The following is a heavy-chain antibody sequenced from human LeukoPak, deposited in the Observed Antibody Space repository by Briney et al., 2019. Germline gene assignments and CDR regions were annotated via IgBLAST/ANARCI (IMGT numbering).Heavy chain of an antibody. CDR3: ARGGVMVAGTPYYYYGLDV. Sequence: SQTLSLTCAISGDSVSSNSAAWNWIRQSPSRGLEWLGRTYYRSKWYNDYAVSVKSRITINPDTSKNQFSLQLNSVTPEDTAVYYCARGGVMVAGTPYYYYGLDVWGQGTTVTVSS. D-gene: IGHD2-8*01. J-gene: IGHJ6*02. V-gene: IGHV6-1*01. CDR1: GDSVSSNSAA. CDR2: TYYRSKWYN.